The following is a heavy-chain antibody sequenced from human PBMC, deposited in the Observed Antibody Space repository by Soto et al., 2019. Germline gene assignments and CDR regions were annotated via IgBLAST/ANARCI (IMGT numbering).Heavy chain of an antibody. J-gene: IGHJ5*02. Sequence: ASVKVSCKXSGYTLTELSMHWVRQAPGKGLEWMGGFDPEDGETIYAQKFQGRVTMTEDTSTDTAYMELSSLRSEDTAVYYCAIPGDPRQIPPLGFDPWGQGTLVTVSS. V-gene: IGHV1-24*01. CDR2: FDPEDGET. D-gene: IGHD3-10*01. CDR1: GYTLTELS. CDR3: AIPGDPRQIPPLGFDP.